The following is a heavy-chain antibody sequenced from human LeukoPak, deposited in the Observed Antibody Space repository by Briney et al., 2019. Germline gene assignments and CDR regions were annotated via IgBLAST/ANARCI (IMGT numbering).Heavy chain of an antibody. Sequence: GGSLRLSRTASGFTFGDYAMSWVRQAPGKGLEWVGFIRSKAYGGTTEYAASVKGRFTISRDDSKSIAYLQMNSLKTEDTAVYYCTREDCSSTSCYDAFDIWGQGTMVTVSS. V-gene: IGHV3-49*04. CDR3: TREDCSSTSCYDAFDI. J-gene: IGHJ3*02. CDR2: IRSKAYGGTT. D-gene: IGHD2-2*01. CDR1: GFTFGDYA.